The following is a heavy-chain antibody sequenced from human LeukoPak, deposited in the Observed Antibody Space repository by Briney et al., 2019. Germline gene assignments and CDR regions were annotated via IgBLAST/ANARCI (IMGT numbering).Heavy chain of an antibody. D-gene: IGHD6-6*01. V-gene: IGHV4-39*07. CDR2: IYYSGST. CDR1: GGSISSSSYY. Sequence: SETLSLTCTVSGGSISSSSYYWGWIRQPPGKGLEWIGSIYYSGSTYYNPSLKSRVTLSVDTSKNQFSLKLSPVTAADTAVYYCAREGGSSPVWFDPWGQGTLVTVSS. J-gene: IGHJ5*02. CDR3: AREGGSSPVWFDP.